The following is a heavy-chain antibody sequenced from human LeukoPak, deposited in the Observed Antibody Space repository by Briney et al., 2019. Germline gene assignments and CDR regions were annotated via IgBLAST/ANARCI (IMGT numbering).Heavy chain of an antibody. CDR3: AKETQYQLLYGAFDI. D-gene: IGHD2-2*02. CDR2: INSDGSST. V-gene: IGHV3-74*01. Sequence: PGGSLRLSCAASGFTFSSYWMHWVRQAPGKGLVWVSRINSDGSSTSYADSVKGRFTISRDNAKNSLYLQMNSLRAEDMALYYCAKETQYQLLYGAFDIWGQGTMVTVSS. J-gene: IGHJ3*02. CDR1: GFTFSSYW.